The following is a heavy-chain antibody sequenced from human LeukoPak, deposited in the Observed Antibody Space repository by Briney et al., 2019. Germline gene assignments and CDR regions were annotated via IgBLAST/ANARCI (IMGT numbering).Heavy chain of an antibody. V-gene: IGHV3-30*15. CDR2: ISHDGDNA. CDR1: GFTFDTYA. Sequence: GGSLRLSCAASGFTFDTYAVHWVRQAPGKGLEWVAFISHDGDNAFYADSVTGRLTISRDNSRTTVFLQMGSLRPDDTALYDCARDLFPYGSDGPLVSFGCWGQGSLVTVSS. D-gene: IGHD3-3*01. J-gene: IGHJ1*01. CDR3: ARDLFPYGSDGPLVSFGC.